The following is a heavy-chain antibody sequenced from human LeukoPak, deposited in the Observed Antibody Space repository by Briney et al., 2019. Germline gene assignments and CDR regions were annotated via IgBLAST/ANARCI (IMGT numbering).Heavy chain of an antibody. Sequence: GGSLRLSCAASGFSFSSYYMSWVRQTPGKGLEWVALINPDGSERYYVDSVKGRFTISRDNARNSLYLQMDSLRDDDTAMYFCTRDLAAVPGPRMDVWGQGTTVTVSS. V-gene: IGHV3-7*03. D-gene: IGHD6-19*01. CDR3: TRDLAAVPGPRMDV. J-gene: IGHJ6*02. CDR1: GFSFSSYY. CDR2: INPDGSER.